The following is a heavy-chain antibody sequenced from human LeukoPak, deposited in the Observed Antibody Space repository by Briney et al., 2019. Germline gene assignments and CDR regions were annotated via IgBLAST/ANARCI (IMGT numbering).Heavy chain of an antibody. CDR1: GYRFSSVG. V-gene: IGHV1-18*01. CDR2: VSTYNSET. J-gene: IGHJ5*02. Sequence: GASVTVSFTASGYRFSSVGISWVRQAPGQGLEWIGWVSTYNSETNYAPKFQARVTMTKDTSTSTVFLEMWSLRADDTAVYYCVRDNWNEFDPWGQGTLVTVSS. D-gene: IGHD1-1*01. CDR3: VRDNWNEFDP.